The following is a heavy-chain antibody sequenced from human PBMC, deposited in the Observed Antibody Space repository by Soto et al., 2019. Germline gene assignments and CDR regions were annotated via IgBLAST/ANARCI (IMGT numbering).Heavy chain of an antibody. Sequence: GGSLRLSCASSGFTFRDYYMSLIRQAPGKGLEWVANIKQDGSQKWYVDSVKGRFTMSRDNAKNSLYLQMNSLRAEDTAVYYCARGDYYDTSGPFSDAFDIWGRGTMVTVSS. CDR1: GFTFRDYY. V-gene: IGHV3-7*04. CDR2: IKQDGSQK. D-gene: IGHD3-22*01. CDR3: ARGDYYDTSGPFSDAFDI. J-gene: IGHJ3*02.